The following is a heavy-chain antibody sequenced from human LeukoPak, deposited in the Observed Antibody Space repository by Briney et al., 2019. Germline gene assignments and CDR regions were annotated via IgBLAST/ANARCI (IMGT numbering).Heavy chain of an antibody. CDR1: GYTFTSYG. V-gene: IGHV1-18*01. CDR2: ISAYNGNT. CDR3: ARANSGSYLSHYYYYYMDV. Sequence: ASVKVSCKASGYTFTSYGISWVRQAPGQGLEWMGWISAYNGNTNYAQKLQGRVTMTTDTSTSTAYMELRSLRSDDTAVYYRARANSGSYLSHYYYYYMDVWGKGTTVTVSS. D-gene: IGHD1-26*01. J-gene: IGHJ6*03.